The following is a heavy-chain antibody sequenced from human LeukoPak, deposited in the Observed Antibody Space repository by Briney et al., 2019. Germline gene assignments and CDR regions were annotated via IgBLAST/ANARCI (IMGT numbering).Heavy chain of an antibody. Sequence: PGGSLRLSCAASGFTFSSYWMHWVRQAPGKGLVWVSILYIDGSTFYGDSVQGRVTLSRDNSKNTLYLQMKSLRAEDTAVYYCARAYDSSGYYGMIYYYYYMDVWGKGTTVTISS. D-gene: IGHD3-22*01. CDR1: GFTFSSYW. V-gene: IGHV3-66*01. CDR3: ARAYDSSGYYGMIYYYYYMDV. CDR2: LYIDGST. J-gene: IGHJ6*03.